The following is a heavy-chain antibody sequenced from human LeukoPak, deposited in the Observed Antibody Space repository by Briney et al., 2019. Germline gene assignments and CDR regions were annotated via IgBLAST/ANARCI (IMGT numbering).Heavy chain of an antibody. D-gene: IGHD6-19*01. Sequence: GGSLRLSCAASGFTFSSYGMHWVRQAPGKGLEWVAFIRYDGSNKHYADSVKGRFTISRDNSKNALYLQMNSLRAEDTAVYYCAREQIAVATENWFDPWGQGTLVTVSS. CDR1: GFTFSSYG. CDR3: AREQIAVATENWFDP. J-gene: IGHJ5*02. V-gene: IGHV3-30*02. CDR2: IRYDGSNK.